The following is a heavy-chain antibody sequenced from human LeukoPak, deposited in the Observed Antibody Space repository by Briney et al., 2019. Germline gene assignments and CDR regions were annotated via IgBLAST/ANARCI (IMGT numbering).Heavy chain of an antibody. Sequence: ASVKVSCKASGYTFTGHYMHWVRQAPGQGLEWMGWINPNSGDTNYAQKFQDRVTLTRDTSIITAYMELSSLRSDDTAVYYCARDRSTMTPDYWGQGTLVTVSS. CDR2: INPNSGDT. CDR3: ARDRSTMTPDY. V-gene: IGHV1-2*02. CDR1: GYTFTGHY. J-gene: IGHJ4*02. D-gene: IGHD3-22*01.